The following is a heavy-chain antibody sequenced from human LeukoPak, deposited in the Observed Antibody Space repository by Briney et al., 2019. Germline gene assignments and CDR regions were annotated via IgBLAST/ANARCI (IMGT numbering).Heavy chain of an antibody. D-gene: IGHD5/OR15-5a*01. CDR1: GGSITDGTFY. Sequence: SETLSLTCIVSGGSITDGTFYWAWTRQSPEKGLERIGTIHHRGITFYNPSLQSRVTISVDTSKNQFSLKLSAVTAADTALYYCARAGILSTGDYFDPWGQGTLVTVSS. CDR3: ARAGILSTGDYFDP. CDR2: IHHRGIT. J-gene: IGHJ5*02. V-gene: IGHV4-39*07.